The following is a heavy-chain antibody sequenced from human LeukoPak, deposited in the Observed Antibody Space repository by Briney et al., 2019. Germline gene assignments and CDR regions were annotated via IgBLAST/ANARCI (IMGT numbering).Heavy chain of an antibody. CDR2: IYPGDSDT. D-gene: IGHD2-15*01. CDR3: ARHSTDCSSGSCYSDAFDI. CDR1: GNNFTNYW. V-gene: IGHV5-51*01. J-gene: IGHJ3*02. Sequence: GESLKISCKGSGNNFTNYWIGWVRQVPGKGLEWMGIIYPGDSDTKYSPSFQGQVTISADKSINTAYLQWSSLKASDTAIYYCARHSTDCSSGSCYSDAFDIWGQGAMVTVSS.